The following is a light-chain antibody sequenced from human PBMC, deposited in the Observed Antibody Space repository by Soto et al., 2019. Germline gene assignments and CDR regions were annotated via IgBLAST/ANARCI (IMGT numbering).Light chain of an antibody. CDR2: DAS. Sequence: EIVLTQSPGTLFLSPGERATLSCRASQSVSNNYLAWYQQKPGQAPRLLIYDASNRATGIPARFSGSGSGTDFTLTISSLEPEDFAVYYCQQRSNWPRTFGGGTKVDIK. J-gene: IGKJ4*01. CDR3: QQRSNWPRT. CDR1: QSVSNNY. V-gene: IGKV3D-20*02.